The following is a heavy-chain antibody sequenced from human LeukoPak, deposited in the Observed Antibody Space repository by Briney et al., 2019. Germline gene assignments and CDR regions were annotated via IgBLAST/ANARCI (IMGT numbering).Heavy chain of an antibody. D-gene: IGHD5-18*01. CDR2: IYPGDSDT. V-gene: IGHV5-51*01. CDR3: ARRVYSYGFKPPYYYMDV. CDR1: GYSFTTYW. Sequence: GESLKISCKGSGYSFTTYWIGWVRQMPGKGLEWMGIIYPGDSDTRYSPSFQGQVTISADKSISTAYLQWSSLKASDTAMYYCARRVYSYGFKPPYYYMDVWGKGTTVTVSS. J-gene: IGHJ6*03.